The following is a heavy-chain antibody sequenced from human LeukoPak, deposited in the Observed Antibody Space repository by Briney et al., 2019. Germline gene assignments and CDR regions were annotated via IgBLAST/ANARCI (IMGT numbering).Heavy chain of an antibody. J-gene: IGHJ6*03. V-gene: IGHV3-7*01. CDR3: AREYMDV. CDR2: IKQDGSEK. CDR1: GFTFSSFW. Sequence: PGGSLRLSCAASGFTFSSFWMSWVRQAPGKGLEWVASIKQDGSEKYCVDSLKGRFTISRDNAQNSLYLQMDSLTAEDTAVYYCAREYMDVWGKGTTVTISS.